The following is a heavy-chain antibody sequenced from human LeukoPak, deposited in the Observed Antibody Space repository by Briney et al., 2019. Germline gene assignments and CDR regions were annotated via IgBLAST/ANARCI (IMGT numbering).Heavy chain of an antibody. J-gene: IGHJ5*02. CDR3: ARRLYYDILSPFNWFDP. CDR2: IYYSGST. CDR1: GGSISSYY. V-gene: IGHV4-59*12. D-gene: IGHD3-9*01. Sequence: SETLSLTCTVSGGSISSYYWSLIRQPPGKGLEWIGYIYYSGSTNYNPSLKSRVTISVDTSKNQFSLKLSSVTAADTAVYYCARRLYYDILSPFNWFDPWGQGTLVTVSS.